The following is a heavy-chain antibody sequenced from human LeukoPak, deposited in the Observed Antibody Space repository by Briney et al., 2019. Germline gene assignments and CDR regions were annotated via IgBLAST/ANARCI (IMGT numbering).Heavy chain of an antibody. D-gene: IGHD4-17*01. V-gene: IGHV4-59*08. Sequence: SETLSLTCAVYGGSFSGYYWSWIRQPPEKGLEWIGYIYYSGSTTYNPSLKSRVTISVDTSKNQFSLSLSSVTAVDTAVYYCARYGDYIFDYWGQGTLVTVSS. CDR3: ARYGDYIFDY. CDR1: GGSFSGYY. J-gene: IGHJ4*02. CDR2: IYYSGST.